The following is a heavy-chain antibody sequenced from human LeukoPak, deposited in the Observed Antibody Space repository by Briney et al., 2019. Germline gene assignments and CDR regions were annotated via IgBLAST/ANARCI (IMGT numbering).Heavy chain of an antibody. V-gene: IGHV3-53*01. D-gene: IGHD4/OR15-4a*01. CDR2: IYSDNT. CDR1: GFTFDDYG. J-gene: IGHJ4*02. CDR3: ARRAGAYSHPYDY. Sequence: PGGSLRLSCAASGFTFDDYGMSWVRQAPGKGLEWVSFIYSDNTHYSDSVKGRFTISRDNSKNTLYLQMNSLRAEDTAVYYCARRAGAYSHPYDYCGQGTLVTVSS.